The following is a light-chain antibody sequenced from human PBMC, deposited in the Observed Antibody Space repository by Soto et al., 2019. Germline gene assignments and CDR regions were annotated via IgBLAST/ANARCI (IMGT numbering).Light chain of an antibody. CDR3: GTWDSSLSAGV. Sequence: QAVVTQPPSISATPGQKVTISCSGSSSNIENNYVSWYQQVPGTAPKLLIYDSSERPSGIPDRFSGSKSGTSATLGITGLQTGDEADYYCGTWDSSLSAGVFGTGTKVTVL. J-gene: IGLJ1*01. V-gene: IGLV1-51*01. CDR1: SSNIENNY. CDR2: DSS.